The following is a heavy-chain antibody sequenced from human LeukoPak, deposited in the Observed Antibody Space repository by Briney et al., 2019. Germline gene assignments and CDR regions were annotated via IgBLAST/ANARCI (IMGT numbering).Heavy chain of an antibody. CDR1: GFISSRYT. CDR2: ISSSSSYI. D-gene: IGHD3-22*01. CDR3: ARDNGYFSVDY. V-gene: IGHV3-21*01. J-gene: IGHJ4*02. Sequence: PGGSLRLSCAASGFISSRYTMSWVRQAPGKGLEWVSSISSSSSYIYYADSVKGRFTISRDNAKNSLYLQMNSLRAEDTAVYYCARDNGYFSVDYWGQGTLVTVSS.